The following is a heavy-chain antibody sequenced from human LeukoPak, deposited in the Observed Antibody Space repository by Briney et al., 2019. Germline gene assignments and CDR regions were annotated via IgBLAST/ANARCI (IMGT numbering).Heavy chain of an antibody. D-gene: IGHD5-12*01. CDR1: GFSISRDV. CDR2: ISGSGGST. J-gene: IGHJ4*02. CDR3: AKAPRGGYDSRIDY. V-gene: IGHV3-23*01. Sequence: CAGSGFSISRDVVSWVRLDKEKGLEWVSSISGSGGSTYYADSVKGRFTISRDNSKNTLYLQMNSLRDEDTAIYYCAKAPRGGYDSRIDYWGQGTLVTVSS.